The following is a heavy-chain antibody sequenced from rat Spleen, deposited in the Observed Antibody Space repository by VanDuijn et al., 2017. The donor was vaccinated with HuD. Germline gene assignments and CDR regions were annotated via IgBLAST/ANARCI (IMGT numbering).Heavy chain of an antibody. CDR3: ARQVYGGYPGYFDY. V-gene: IGHV5-25*01. D-gene: IGHD1-11*01. CDR1: GFTFSNYD. Sequence: EVQLVESGGGLVQPGRSLKLSCVVSGFTFSNYDMAWVRQAPTKGLEWVASISIGGGNTYYRDSVKGRFTMSRDNGRSTLYLRMDSLRSEDTATYYCARQVYGGYPGYFDYWGQGVMVIVSS. J-gene: IGHJ2*01. CDR2: ISIGGGNT.